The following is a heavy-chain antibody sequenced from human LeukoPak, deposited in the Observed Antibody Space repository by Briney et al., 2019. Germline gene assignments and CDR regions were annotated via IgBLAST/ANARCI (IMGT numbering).Heavy chain of an antibody. Sequence: ASVKVSCTASGYTFTSYGMSWVRQAPGQGLEWMGWISAYNGNTNYAQKLQGRVTMTTDTSTSTAYMELRSLRSDDTAVYYCARDLAIAAAGTYYYYGMDVWGQGTTVTVSS. J-gene: IGHJ6*02. CDR3: ARDLAIAAAGTYYYYGMDV. V-gene: IGHV1-18*01. D-gene: IGHD6-13*01. CDR2: ISAYNGNT. CDR1: GYTFTSYG.